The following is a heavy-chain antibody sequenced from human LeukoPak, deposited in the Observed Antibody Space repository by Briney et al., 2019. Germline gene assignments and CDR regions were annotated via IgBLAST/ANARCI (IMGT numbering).Heavy chain of an antibody. D-gene: IGHD3-10*01. J-gene: IGHJ4*02. Sequence: GGSLRLSCAASGFTFSSYGMHWVRQAPGKGLEWVAFIRYDGDNKYYADSVKGRFTISRDNSKNTLYLQMNSLRAEDTAVYYCAKVQSYYGSGSYYDYWGQGILVTVSS. V-gene: IGHV3-30*02. CDR1: GFTFSSYG. CDR2: IRYDGDNK. CDR3: AKVQSYYGSGSYYDY.